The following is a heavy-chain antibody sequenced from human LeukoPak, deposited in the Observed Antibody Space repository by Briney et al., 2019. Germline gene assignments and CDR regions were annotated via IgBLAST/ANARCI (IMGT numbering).Heavy chain of an antibody. CDR1: GGSLSSSSYY. CDR3: ARVTWISNYFNYNAMDG. D-gene: IGHD5-12*01. J-gene: IGHJ6*01. Sequence: SETLSLTCTVSGGSLSSSSYYWGWLRQPPGRGLEWIGRIYYSGSTYYNPSRKSRVTITVDTSQSQFSLKLSSVTAADTAVYYCARVTWISNYFNYNAMDGWRQGTTVTVSS. CDR2: IYYSGST. V-gene: IGHV4-39*07.